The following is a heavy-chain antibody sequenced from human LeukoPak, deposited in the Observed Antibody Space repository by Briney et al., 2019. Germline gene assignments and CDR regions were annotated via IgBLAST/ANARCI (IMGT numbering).Heavy chain of an antibody. J-gene: IGHJ4*02. V-gene: IGHV3-21*01. CDR1: GFTFSSYE. D-gene: IGHD3-22*01. CDR2: ISSSSSYI. CDR3: AREAYYYDSSGYYLDY. Sequence: PGGSLRLSCAASGFTFSSYEMNWVRQAPGKGLEWVSSISSSSSYIYYADSVKGRFTISRDNAKNSLYLQMSSLRAEDTAVYYCAREAYYYDSSGYYLDYWGQGTLVTVSS.